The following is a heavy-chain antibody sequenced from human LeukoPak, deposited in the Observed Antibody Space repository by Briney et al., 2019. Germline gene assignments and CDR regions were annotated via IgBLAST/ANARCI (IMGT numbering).Heavy chain of an antibody. CDR1: GYTFSSYG. CDR3: ARCGGPPYCSSTSCYVALDAFDI. V-gene: IGHV1-18*01. J-gene: IGHJ3*02. D-gene: IGHD2-2*01. Sequence: ASVKVSCKASGYTFSSYGISWVRQAPGQGLEWMGWISAYNGNTNYAQKLQGRVTMTTDTSTSTAYMELRSLRSDDTAVYFCARCGGPPYCSSTSCYVALDAFDIWGQGTMVTVSS. CDR2: ISAYNGNT.